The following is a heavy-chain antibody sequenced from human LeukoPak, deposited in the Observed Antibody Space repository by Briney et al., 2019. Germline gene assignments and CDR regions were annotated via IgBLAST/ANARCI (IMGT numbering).Heavy chain of an antibody. D-gene: IGHD2-15*01. Sequence: GGSLRLSCAASGFTFSSYAMSWVRQAPGKGLEWVSAISGSGGSTYYADSVKGRFTISRDNSKNTLYLQMNSLRAEDTAVYYCAKVEGCCSGGSCYRTHYYYGMDVWGQGTTVTVSS. CDR1: GFTFSSYA. J-gene: IGHJ6*02. CDR3: AKVEGCCSGGSCYRTHYYYGMDV. V-gene: IGHV3-23*01. CDR2: ISGSGGST.